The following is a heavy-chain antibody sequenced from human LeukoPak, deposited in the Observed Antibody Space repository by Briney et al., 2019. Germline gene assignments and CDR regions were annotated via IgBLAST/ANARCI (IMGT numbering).Heavy chain of an antibody. CDR2: ISYDGSNK. Sequence: PGGSLRLSCAASGFTFSSYATHWVRQAPGKGLEWVAVISYDGSNKYYADSVKGRFTISRDNSKNTLYLQMNSLRAEDTAVYYCARVLYYYDSSGYYPADYWGQGTLVTVSS. CDR3: ARVLYYYDSSGYYPADY. J-gene: IGHJ4*02. D-gene: IGHD3-22*01. CDR1: GFTFSSYA. V-gene: IGHV3-30*04.